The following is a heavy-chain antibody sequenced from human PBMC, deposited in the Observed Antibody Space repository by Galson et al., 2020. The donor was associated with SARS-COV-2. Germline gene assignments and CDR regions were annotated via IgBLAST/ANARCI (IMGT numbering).Heavy chain of an antibody. Sequence: ASVKVSCKASGYTFTSYGISWLRQAPGQGLEWMGWISAYNGNTNYAQKLQGRVTMTTDTSTSTAYMELRSLRSDDTAVYYCARDVLRAYYYGMDVWGQGTTVTVSS. V-gene: IGHV1-18*04. J-gene: IGHJ6*02. CDR3: ARDVLRAYYYGMDV. CDR2: ISAYNGNT. D-gene: IGHD2-15*01. CDR1: GYTFTSYG.